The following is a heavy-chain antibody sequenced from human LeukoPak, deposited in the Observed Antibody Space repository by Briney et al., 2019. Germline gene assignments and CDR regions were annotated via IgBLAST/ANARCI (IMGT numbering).Heavy chain of an antibody. CDR3: AKPSVLRFLEWLLLDV. CDR1: GFTFSSYG. Sequence: PGGSLRLSCAASGFTFSSYGMHWVRQAPGKGLEWVAVISYDGSNKYYADSVKGRFTISRDNSKNTLYLQMNSLRAEDTAVYCCAKPSVLRFLEWLLLDVWGQGTTVTVSS. V-gene: IGHV3-30*18. J-gene: IGHJ6*02. CDR2: ISYDGSNK. D-gene: IGHD3-3*01.